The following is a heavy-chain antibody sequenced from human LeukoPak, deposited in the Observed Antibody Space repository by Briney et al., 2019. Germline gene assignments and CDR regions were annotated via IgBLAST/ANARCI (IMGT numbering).Heavy chain of an antibody. CDR2: ISGSGDST. CDR1: GFTFSSFG. CDR3: AKDLLSGGNCYSIFHC. V-gene: IGHV3-23*01. Sequence: GGSLRLSCAASGFTFSSFGMNWVRQAPGKGLEWVSSISGSGDSTYYADSVKGRFTISRDNSKNTLYLPMNSLRAEDTALYYCAKDLLSGGNCYSIFHCCGQGTLVTVSS. D-gene: IGHD2-15*01. J-gene: IGHJ4*02.